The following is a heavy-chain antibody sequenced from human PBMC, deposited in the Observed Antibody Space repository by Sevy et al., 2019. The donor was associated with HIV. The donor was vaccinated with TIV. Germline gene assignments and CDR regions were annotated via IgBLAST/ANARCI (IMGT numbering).Heavy chain of an antibody. CDR2: IRPDGTET. CDR1: GIILSNYW. CDR3: GKYSSRNRTFDY. J-gene: IGHJ4*01. D-gene: IGHD4-4*01. V-gene: IGHV3-7*03. Sequence: GGSLRLSCVASGIILSNYWMSWVRQAPGKGLEWVANIRPDGTETNYVNSVKGRFTISRDNAKNSLYLQMNRLTAEDTAKYYCGKYSSRNRTFDYWGQGTLVTVSS.